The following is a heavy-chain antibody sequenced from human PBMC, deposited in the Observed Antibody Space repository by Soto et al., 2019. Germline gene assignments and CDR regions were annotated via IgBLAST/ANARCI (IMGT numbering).Heavy chain of an antibody. Sequence: QVQLQESGPGLVKPSQTLSLTCTVSGGSISSGGYYWSWIRQHPGKGLEWIGYIYYSGSTYYNPSLKSQVTISVDTSKNQFSLKLRSVTAADTAVYYCARDKGSSSLLYFDYWGQGTLVTVSS. CDR2: IYYSGST. CDR3: ARDKGSSSLLYFDY. V-gene: IGHV4-31*01. D-gene: IGHD6-13*01. CDR1: GGSISSGGYY. J-gene: IGHJ4*02.